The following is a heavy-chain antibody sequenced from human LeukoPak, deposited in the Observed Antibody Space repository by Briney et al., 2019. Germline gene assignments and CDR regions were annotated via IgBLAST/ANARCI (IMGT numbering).Heavy chain of an antibody. CDR3: AKRDPRPFAFDI. Sequence: PGGSLRLSCAVSGFTFSDYYMSWIRQAPGKGLEWVSYTSSSSSYTKYADSVKGRFTISRDNSKNTLYLQMNSLRVEDTAVYYCAKRDPRPFAFDIWGQGTMVAVSS. J-gene: IGHJ3*02. CDR2: TSSSSSYT. CDR1: GFTFSDYY. V-gene: IGHV3-11*03.